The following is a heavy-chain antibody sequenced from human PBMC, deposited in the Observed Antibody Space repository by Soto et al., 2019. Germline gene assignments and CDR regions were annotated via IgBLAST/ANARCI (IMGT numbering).Heavy chain of an antibody. Sequence: QVSLQESGPGLVTPSQTLSLSCTVSGDSITDGDYYWLWIRQPPGQDLEWIAYIYYNGIIHYNPSLKSSVPLSLAPSKNQFSRTMPSVTDADTAVYSCARGIQEGFDPWGQGTLGTVSS. V-gene: IGHV4-30-4*01. D-gene: IGHD5-18*01. J-gene: IGHJ5*02. CDR1: GDSITDGDYY. CDR3: ARGIQEGFDP. CDR2: IYYNGII.